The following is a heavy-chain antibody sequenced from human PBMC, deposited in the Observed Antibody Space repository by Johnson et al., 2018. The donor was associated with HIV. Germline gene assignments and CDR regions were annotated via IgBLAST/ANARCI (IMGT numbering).Heavy chain of an antibody. V-gene: IGHV3-7*01. Sequence: MLLVESGGGVVQPGRSLRLSCAASGFTFITYWMSWVRQAPGKGLEWVANIKQDGSEKYYVDSVKGRFTISRDNAKNSLYLQMNSLRAEDRAVYYFGQSGRVYSSGWYGVLDMWGQGTMVTVSS. D-gene: IGHD6-19*01. CDR1: GFTFITYW. CDR2: IKQDGSEK. J-gene: IGHJ3*02. CDR3: GQSGRVYSSGWYGVLDM.